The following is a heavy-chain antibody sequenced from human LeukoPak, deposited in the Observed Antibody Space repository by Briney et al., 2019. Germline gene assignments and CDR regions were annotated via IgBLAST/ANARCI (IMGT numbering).Heavy chain of an antibody. CDR1: GYTPTELS. Sequence: GASVKVSCKVSGYTPTELSMHWVRQAPGKGLEWMGGFDPEDGETIYAQKFQGRVTMTEDTSTDTAYMELSSLRSEDTAVYYCAASLGELQLGGWWGQGTLVTVSS. CDR3: AASLGELQLGGW. J-gene: IGHJ4*02. D-gene: IGHD1-26*01. V-gene: IGHV1-24*01. CDR2: FDPEDGET.